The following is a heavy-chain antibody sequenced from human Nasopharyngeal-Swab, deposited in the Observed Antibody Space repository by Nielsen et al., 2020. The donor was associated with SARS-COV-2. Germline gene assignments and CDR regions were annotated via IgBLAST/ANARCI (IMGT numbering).Heavy chain of an antibody. Sequence: VRQAPGKGLVWVSRINSDGSSTSHADSVKGRFTISRDNAKNTLYLQMNRLRAEYTAVYYCASGRDYSQRDFDYWGQGTLVTVSS. V-gene: IGHV3-74*01. J-gene: IGHJ4*02. CDR2: INSDGSST. D-gene: IGHD4-11*01. CDR3: ASGRDYSQRDFDY.